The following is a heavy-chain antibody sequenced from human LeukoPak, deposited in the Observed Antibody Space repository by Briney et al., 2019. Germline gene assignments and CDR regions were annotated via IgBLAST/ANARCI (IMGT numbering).Heavy chain of an antibody. Sequence: GWALPLSCAASGFTFSSSVMHWVRQGPGKGVEYVSGIDSSGDRTHFASSLWDRFTIYRDNSKNTLYLQMGSLRAEDMAVYYCAREGHSSGHCGNFDIRGQGAMVTASS. CDR3: AREGHSSGHCGNFDI. CDR2: IDSSGDRT. CDR1: GFTFSSSV. D-gene: IGHD3-22*01. J-gene: IGHJ3*02. V-gene: IGHV3-64*01.